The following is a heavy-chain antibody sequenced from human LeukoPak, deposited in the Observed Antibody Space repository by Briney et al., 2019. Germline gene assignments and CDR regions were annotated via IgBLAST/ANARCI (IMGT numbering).Heavy chain of an antibody. CDR3: ARAWSSGWYGLDY. CDR2: ISYDGSNK. CDR1: GLTFSSYA. Sequence: PGGSLRLSCAASGLTFSSYAMHWVRQAPGKGLEWVAVISYDGSNKYYADSVKGRFTISRDNSKNTLYLQMNSLRAEDAAVYYCARAWSSGWYGLDYWGQGTLVTVSS. V-gene: IGHV3-30-3*01. D-gene: IGHD6-19*01. J-gene: IGHJ4*02.